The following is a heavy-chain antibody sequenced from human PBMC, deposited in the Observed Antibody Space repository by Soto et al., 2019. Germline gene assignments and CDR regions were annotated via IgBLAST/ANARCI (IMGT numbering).Heavy chain of an antibody. CDR3: ARGSGGTYPESLVFDS. J-gene: IGHJ4*01. V-gene: IGHV3-23*01. CDR2: IGGGGTST. CDR1: GFTFKNYA. Sequence: EVKLLESGGGLVQPGGSLRLSCAASGFTFKNYAMNWVRKAPGKGLEWVSVIGGGGTSTVYADSVEGRFTITRENAKNALYRQMNSVRVEDTARYYGARGSGGTYPESLVFDSWGHVDRVTVSS. D-gene: IGHD1-26*01.